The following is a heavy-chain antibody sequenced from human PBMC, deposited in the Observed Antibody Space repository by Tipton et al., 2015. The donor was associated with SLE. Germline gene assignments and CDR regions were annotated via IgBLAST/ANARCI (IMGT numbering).Heavy chain of an antibody. CDR3: ARRIGEAFEI. J-gene: IGHJ3*02. CDR2: VYYSGYT. V-gene: IGHV4-28*01. CDR1: GYSISSRKW. D-gene: IGHD3-10*01. Sequence: TLSLTCTVSGYSISSRKWWGWIRQPPGKELEWIGSVYYSGYTFYNPSLKSRVTISGDTSKNQFSLRVSSVTAADTAVYYCARRIGEAFEIWGQGTMVSVSS.